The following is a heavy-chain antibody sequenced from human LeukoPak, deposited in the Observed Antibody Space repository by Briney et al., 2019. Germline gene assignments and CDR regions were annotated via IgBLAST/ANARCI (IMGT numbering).Heavy chain of an antibody. D-gene: IGHD6-19*01. CDR2: IWYDGSNK. V-gene: IGHV3-30*19. J-gene: IGHJ4*02. CDR1: GFTFSSYG. CDR3: ARGGGIAVAGTREGFDY. Sequence: PGRSLRLSCAASGFTFSSYGMHWVRQAPGKGLEWVAVIWYDGSNKYYADSVKGRFTISRDNSKNTLYLQMNSLRAEDTAVYYCARGGGIAVAGTREGFDYWGQGTLVTVSS.